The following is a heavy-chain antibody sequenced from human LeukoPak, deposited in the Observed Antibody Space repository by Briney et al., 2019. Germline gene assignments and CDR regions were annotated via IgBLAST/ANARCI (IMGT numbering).Heavy chain of an antibody. D-gene: IGHD6-19*01. Sequence: ASVKVSCKASGYTFSGYYMHWVRQAPGQGLEWMGWINPKSGGTNEAQKFHDRVTMTRDTSIRTAYMEVSRLRSDDTAVYYCARGQQWLEAFDYWGLGTLVTVSS. CDR3: ARGQQWLEAFDY. CDR2: INPKSGGT. CDR1: GYTFSGYY. J-gene: IGHJ4*02. V-gene: IGHV1-2*02.